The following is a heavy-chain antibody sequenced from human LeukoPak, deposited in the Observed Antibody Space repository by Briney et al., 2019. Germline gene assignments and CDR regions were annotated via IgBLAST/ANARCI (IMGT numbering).Heavy chain of an antibody. CDR2: IYSDNT. CDR1: GFTVSSNS. Sequence: GGSLRLSCTVSGFTVSSNSMSWVRQAPGKGLEWVSFIYSDNTHYSDSVKGRFTISRDNSKNTLYLQMNSLRAEDTALYYCARRAGAYSHPYDYWGQGTLVTVPS. CDR3: ARRAGAYSHPYDY. J-gene: IGHJ4*02. D-gene: IGHD4/OR15-4a*01. V-gene: IGHV3-53*01.